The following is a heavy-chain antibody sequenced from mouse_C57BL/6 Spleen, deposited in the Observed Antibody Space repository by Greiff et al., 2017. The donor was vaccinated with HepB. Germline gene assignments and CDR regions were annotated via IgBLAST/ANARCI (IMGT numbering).Heavy chain of an antibody. CDR2: IRTKANGYTT. Sequence: DVMLVESGGGLVQPGGSLSLSCAASGFTFTDYYMSWVRQPPGKALEWLGFIRTKANGYTTEYSASVKGRVTISRDNSLSILYLHMESLSAEDSATYYCAIYDYDYEIAYAMDYWGQGTSVTVSS. CDR3: AIYDYDYEIAYAMDY. CDR1: GFTFTDYY. J-gene: IGHJ4*01. V-gene: IGHV7-3*01. D-gene: IGHD2-4*01.